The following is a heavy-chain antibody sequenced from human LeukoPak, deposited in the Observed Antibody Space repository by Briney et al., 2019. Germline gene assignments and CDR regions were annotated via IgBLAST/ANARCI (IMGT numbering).Heavy chain of an antibody. J-gene: IGHJ4*02. Sequence: PGGSLRLSCVASGLTFNRYSMNWVRQAPGKGLEWVSSICSSSGCIYYADSVRGRFTVSRDNAKNSVFLQMNNLRAEDAAVYYCAGGSSTSSHYFDHWGQGILVTVSS. CDR2: ICSSSGCI. V-gene: IGHV3-21*01. D-gene: IGHD6-13*01. CDR3: AGGSSTSSHYFDH. CDR1: GLTFNRYS.